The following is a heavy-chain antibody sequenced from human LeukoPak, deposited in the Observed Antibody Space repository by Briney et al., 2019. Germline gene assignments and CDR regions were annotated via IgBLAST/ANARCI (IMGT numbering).Heavy chain of an antibody. D-gene: IGHD1-26*01. J-gene: IGHJ6*03. CDR1: GGSISSSNW. CDR2: IYHSGST. Sequence: SETLSLTCAVSGGSISSSNWWSWVRQPPGKGLEWIGEIYHSGSTNYNPSLKSRVTISVDTSKNQFSLKLSSVTAADTAVYYCARVSVGSGSYFFYYYYYMDVWGKGTTVTVSS. CDR3: ARVSVGSGSYFFYYYYYMDV. V-gene: IGHV4-4*02.